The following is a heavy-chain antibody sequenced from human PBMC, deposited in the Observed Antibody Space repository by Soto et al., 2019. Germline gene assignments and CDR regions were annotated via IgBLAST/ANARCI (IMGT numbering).Heavy chain of an antibody. Sequence: ASVKVSCKTFRYTLTSHGIAWVRQAPGQGLEWMGWISTFNGKTDYAQKFQGRVTMTADTLTSTVHMELRSLRSDDTAVYYFARLLTEGATFREDAFDLWGQGTKVTVSS. CDR1: RYTLTSHG. J-gene: IGHJ3*01. V-gene: IGHV1-18*01. CDR3: ARLLTEGATFREDAFDL. D-gene: IGHD1-26*01. CDR2: ISTFNGKT.